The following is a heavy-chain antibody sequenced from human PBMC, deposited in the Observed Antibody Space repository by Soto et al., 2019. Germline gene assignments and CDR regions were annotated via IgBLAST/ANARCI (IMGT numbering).Heavy chain of an antibody. CDR1: GYTFTGYY. CDR3: ALTYYYGSEDAFDI. Sequence: QVQLVQSGAEVKKPGASVKVSCKASGYTFTGYYMHWVRQAPGQGLEWMGWIHPNSGGTNYAQKFQGWSTMTRDTSISTASMELSRLRSDDTAVYYCALTYYYGSEDAFDIWGQGTMVTVSS. V-gene: IGHV1-2*04. CDR2: IHPNSGGT. D-gene: IGHD3-10*01. J-gene: IGHJ3*02.